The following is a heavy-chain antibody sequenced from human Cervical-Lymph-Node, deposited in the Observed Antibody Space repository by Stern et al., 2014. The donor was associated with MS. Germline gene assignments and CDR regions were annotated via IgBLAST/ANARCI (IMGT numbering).Heavy chain of an antibody. CDR2: IYTDDST. Sequence: VQLVESGGGLIQPGGSLRLSCAAPGFTVSNNYMSWVRQAPGKGLEWVSLIYTDDSTYYAGSVKGRFPISRDSSKNKLFLQMTSLRAEDTAVYYCARAIFGVNTAAMAPDAFDTWGQGTMVTVSS. J-gene: IGHJ3*02. CDR1: GFTVSNNY. V-gene: IGHV3-53*01. D-gene: IGHD3-3*01. CDR3: ARAIFGVNTAAMAPDAFDT.